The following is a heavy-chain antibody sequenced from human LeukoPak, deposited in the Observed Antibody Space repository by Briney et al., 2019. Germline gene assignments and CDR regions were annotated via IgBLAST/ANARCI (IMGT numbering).Heavy chain of an antibody. D-gene: IGHD3-22*01. CDR1: GFTVSNNY. J-gene: IGHJ3*02. CDR3: ARDSRQDYYDSSGYLWFAFDI. V-gene: IGHV3-53*01. CDR2: IYSGGST. Sequence: GGSLRLSCAASGFTVSNNYMSWVRQAPGKGLEWVSVIYSGGSTYYADSVKGRFTISRDNSKNTLYLQMNGLRAEDTAVYYCARDSRQDYYDSSGYLWFAFDIWGQGTMVTVSS.